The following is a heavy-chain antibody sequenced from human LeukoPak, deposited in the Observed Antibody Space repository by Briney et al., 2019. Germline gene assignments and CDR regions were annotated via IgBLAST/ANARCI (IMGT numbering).Heavy chain of an antibody. J-gene: IGHJ4*02. CDR2: INPSGGST. Sequence: GASVKVSCKASGYTFTSYYMHWVRQAPGEGLEWMGIINPSGGSTSYAQKLQGRVTMTTDTSTSTAYMELRSLRSDDTAVYYCARAWDYGDLYYFDYWGQGTLVTVSS. CDR1: GYTFTSYY. D-gene: IGHD4-17*01. V-gene: IGHV1-46*01. CDR3: ARAWDYGDLYYFDY.